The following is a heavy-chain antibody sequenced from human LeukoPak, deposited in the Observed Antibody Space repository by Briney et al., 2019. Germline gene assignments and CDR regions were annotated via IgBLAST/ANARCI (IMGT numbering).Heavy chain of an antibody. D-gene: IGHD3-16*01. V-gene: IGHV1-46*03. J-gene: IGHJ4*02. CDR1: GYIFTSYY. CDR3: VREYHGGYFDF. CDR2: VYPSAGTS. Sequence: GASLKVSCKASGYIFTSYYMHWVRQAPGQGLERLGVVYPSAGTSDPAQRFRARITLSDDTSTSTAYMELRSLKSEDTAIYFCVREYHGGYFDFWGQGTLVTVSS.